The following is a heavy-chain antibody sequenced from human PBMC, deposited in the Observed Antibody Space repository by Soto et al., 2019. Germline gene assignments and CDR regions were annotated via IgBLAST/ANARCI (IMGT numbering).Heavy chain of an antibody. V-gene: IGHV1-69*06. D-gene: IGHD4-17*01. J-gene: IGHJ4*02. CDR2: IIPIFGTA. Sequence: SVKVSCKASGGTFSSYAISWVRQAPGQGLEWMGGIIPIFGTANYAQKFQGRVTITADKSTSTAYMELSSLRSEDTAVYYCAGRSVGDSGSFDFWGQGTLVTVSS. CDR1: GGTFSSYA. CDR3: AGRSVGDSGSFDF.